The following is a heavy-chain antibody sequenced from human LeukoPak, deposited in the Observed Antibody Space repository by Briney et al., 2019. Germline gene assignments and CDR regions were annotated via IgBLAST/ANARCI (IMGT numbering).Heavy chain of an antibody. Sequence: SETLSLTCAVYGESFSGFYWSWIRRPPGKGLEWIGEINHSGTTNYIPSLKSRVIISTGTSKNQFSVRLMSVTASDTAVYYCARRTVTSLTDNMDVWGNGTTVTVSS. CDR2: INHSGTT. J-gene: IGHJ6*03. CDR3: ARRTVTSLTDNMDV. V-gene: IGHV4-34*01. CDR1: GESFSGFY. D-gene: IGHD4-11*01.